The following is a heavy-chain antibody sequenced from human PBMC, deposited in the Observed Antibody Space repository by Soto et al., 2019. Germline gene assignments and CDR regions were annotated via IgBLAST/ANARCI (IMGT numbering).Heavy chain of an antibody. Sequence: SVKISCKASGGTFSSYAISWVRQAPGQGLEWMGGIIPIFGTANYAQKFQGRVTITADKSTSTAYMELSSLRSEDTAVYYCARVGGRVLQLWLMGYFECWGQGTLVTVSS. CDR2: IIPIFGTA. CDR1: GGTFSSYA. V-gene: IGHV1-69*06. CDR3: ARVGGRVLQLWLMGYFEC. J-gene: IGHJ4*02. D-gene: IGHD5-18*01.